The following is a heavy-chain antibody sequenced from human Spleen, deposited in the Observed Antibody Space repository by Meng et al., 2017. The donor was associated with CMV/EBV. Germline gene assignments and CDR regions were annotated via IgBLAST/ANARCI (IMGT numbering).Heavy chain of an antibody. CDR2: IYPADSDT. V-gene: IGHV5-51*01. D-gene: IGHD6-19*01. J-gene: IGHJ4*02. CDR3: ARLRAEAGVDY. CDR1: GYSFTTYW. Sequence: KVSCKASGYSFTTYWIGWVRQMPGKGLEWMGVIYPADSDTKYSPSFQGQVTISADESISTAYLQWSNLKASDTAMYYCARLRAEAGVDYWGQGTLVTVSS.